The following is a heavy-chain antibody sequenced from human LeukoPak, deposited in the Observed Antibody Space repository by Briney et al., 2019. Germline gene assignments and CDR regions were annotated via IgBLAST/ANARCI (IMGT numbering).Heavy chain of an antibody. CDR2: INHSGST. V-gene: IGHV4-34*01. D-gene: IGHD3-22*01. CDR1: GGSFCGYY. Sequence: SETLSLTCAVYGGSFCGYYWSWIRQPPGKGLEWIGEINHSGSTNYNPSLKSRVTISVDTSKNQFSLQLSSVTAADTAVYYCHYDSSGYSPEFDYWGQGTLVTVTS. CDR3: HYDSSGYSPEFDY. J-gene: IGHJ4*02.